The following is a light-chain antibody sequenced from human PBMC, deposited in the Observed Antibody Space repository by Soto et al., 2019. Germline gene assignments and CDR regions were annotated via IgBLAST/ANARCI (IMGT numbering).Light chain of an antibody. CDR3: SSYASTNNIV. CDR1: TSDVGGSNY. V-gene: IGLV2-8*01. CDR2: EVT. J-gene: IGLJ1*01. Sequence: QSALTQPPSASGSPGQSVTISCTGTTSDVGGSNYVSLYQLHPGKAPKLMIYEVTKRPSGVPDRFSGSKSANTASLTVSGLQAEDEADYYCSSYASTNNIVFGTGTKVTAL.